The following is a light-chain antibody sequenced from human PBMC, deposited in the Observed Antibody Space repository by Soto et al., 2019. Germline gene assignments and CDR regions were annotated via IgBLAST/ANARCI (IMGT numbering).Light chain of an antibody. J-gene: IGKJ1*01. CDR3: QQYQSYSWS. CDR2: DAS. Sequence: DIQMTQSPSTLSASIGDRVTISCRASQSIAYRLAWYQQKPGTAPRLLIYDASSLEGGVPLRFSGSGSGTEFTLTISGLQPDDFAIYHCQQYQSYSWSFGQGTRWIS. CDR1: QSIAYR. V-gene: IGKV1-5*01.